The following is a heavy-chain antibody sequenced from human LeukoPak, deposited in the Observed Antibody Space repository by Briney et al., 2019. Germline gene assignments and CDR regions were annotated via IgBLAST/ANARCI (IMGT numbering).Heavy chain of an antibody. CDR2: ITSSSSYT. CDR3: ARDPYNGAYSEGYYYYYMDV. D-gene: IGHD1-1*01. CDR1: GFTFGNYS. Sequence: PGGSLRLSCEASGFTFGNYSMNWVRQAPGKGLEWISSITSSSSYTFYADSVKGRFTISRDNAKNSLYLQMNSLRVEDTAIYYCARDPYNGAYSEGYYYYYMDVWGKGTTVTVSS. V-gene: IGHV3-21*01. J-gene: IGHJ6*03.